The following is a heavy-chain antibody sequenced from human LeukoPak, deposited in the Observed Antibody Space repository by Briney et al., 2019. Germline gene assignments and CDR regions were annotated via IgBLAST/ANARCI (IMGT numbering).Heavy chain of an antibody. CDR3: AKASRLLHGSGSYPGYLDY. J-gene: IGHJ4*02. Sequence: GGSLRLSCAASGFTFSSYAMSWVRQAPGKGLEWVSSISGSGDSTYYADSVKGRFTISRDNPKNTLYLQMNSLRAEDTAVYYCAKASRLLHGSGSYPGYLDYWGQGTLVTVSS. CDR1: GFTFSSYA. V-gene: IGHV3-23*01. CDR2: ISGSGDST. D-gene: IGHD3-10*01.